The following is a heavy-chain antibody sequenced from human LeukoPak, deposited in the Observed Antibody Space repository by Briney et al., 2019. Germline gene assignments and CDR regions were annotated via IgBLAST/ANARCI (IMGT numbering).Heavy chain of an antibody. CDR3: ARGGDGYNLNYYYYYMDV. J-gene: IGHJ6*03. V-gene: IGHV1-69*05. Sequence: SVKVSCKASGGTFSSYAISWVRQAPGQGLEWMGRIIPIFGTANYAQKFQGRVTITTDESTSTAYMELNSLRSEDTAVYYCARGGDGYNLNYYYYYMDVWGKGTTVTVSS. CDR1: GGTFSSYA. D-gene: IGHD5-24*01. CDR2: IIPIFGTA.